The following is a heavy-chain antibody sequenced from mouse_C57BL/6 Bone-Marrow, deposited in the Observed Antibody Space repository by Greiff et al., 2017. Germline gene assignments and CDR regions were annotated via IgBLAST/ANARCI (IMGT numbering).Heavy chain of an antibody. V-gene: IGHV14-4*01. CDR2: IDPENGDT. J-gene: IGHJ2*01. CDR1: GFNIKDDY. Sequence: EVQLQQSGAELVRPGASVKLSCTASGFNIKDDYMHWVKQRPEQGLEWIGWIDPENGDTEYASKFQGKATITADTSSNTAYLQLSSLTSADTAVYYCTTEFFDYWGQGTTLTVSS. CDR3: TTEFFDY.